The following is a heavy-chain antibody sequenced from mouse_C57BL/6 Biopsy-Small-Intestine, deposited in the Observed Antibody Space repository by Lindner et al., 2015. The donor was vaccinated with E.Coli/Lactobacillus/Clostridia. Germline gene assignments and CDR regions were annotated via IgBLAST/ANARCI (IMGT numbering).Heavy chain of an antibody. CDR2: IIPIFGTP. J-gene: IGHJ4*01. CDR3: AAGWATQYSDY. CDR1: GGTFSNYA. D-gene: IGHD3-3*01. Sequence: SVKVSCKASGGTFSNYAISWVRQAPGQGLEWMGGIIPIFGTPYCAQKLQGRVTITADEFTSTAYMELSSLRSDDTAVYYCAAGWATQYSDYWGQGTLVTVSS. V-gene: IGHV1-81*01.